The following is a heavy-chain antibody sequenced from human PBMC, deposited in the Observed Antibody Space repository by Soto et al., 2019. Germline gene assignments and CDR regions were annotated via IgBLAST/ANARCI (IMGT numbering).Heavy chain of an antibody. Sequence: GASVKVSCKASGYTFTSYAMHWVRQAPGQRLEWMGWVNAGNGNTKYSQKFQGRVTITRDTSASTAYMELSSLRSENTAVYYCARDVGGYDLNYFDYWGQGTLVTVSS. CDR1: GYTFTSYA. CDR2: VNAGNGNT. V-gene: IGHV1-3*01. D-gene: IGHD5-12*01. J-gene: IGHJ4*02. CDR3: ARDVGGYDLNYFDY.